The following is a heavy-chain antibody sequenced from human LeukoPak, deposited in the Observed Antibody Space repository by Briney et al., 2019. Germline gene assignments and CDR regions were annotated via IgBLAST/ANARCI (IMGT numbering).Heavy chain of an antibody. D-gene: IGHD2-2*01. CDR3: ARDCSSTSCYGLDY. CDR1: GYTFTTYD. Sequence: ASVKVSCKASGYTFTTYDINWVRQAPGQGLEWMGWINPNSGGTNYAQKFQGRVTMTRDTSISTAYMELSRLRSDDTAVYYCARDCSSTSCYGLDYWGQGTLVTVSS. J-gene: IGHJ4*02. V-gene: IGHV1-2*02. CDR2: INPNSGGT.